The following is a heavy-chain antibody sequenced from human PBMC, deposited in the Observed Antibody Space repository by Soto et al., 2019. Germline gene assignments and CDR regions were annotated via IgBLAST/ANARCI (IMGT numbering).Heavy chain of an antibody. CDR2: ISHDGANE. CDR1: GFTLSPYS. Sequence: QVHLVESGGGVVQPGRSLRLSCEASGFTLSPYSMHWVRQPPGKGLEWVAVISHDGANEYYADSVKGRFTISRDNSKNTLHLEMNSLSGEDTAVYYCARDPRPLGDVWNLNYQSFDSWGQGTLVTVSS. D-gene: IGHD3-3*01. CDR3: ARDPRPLGDVWNLNYQSFDS. V-gene: IGHV3-30-3*01. J-gene: IGHJ4*02.